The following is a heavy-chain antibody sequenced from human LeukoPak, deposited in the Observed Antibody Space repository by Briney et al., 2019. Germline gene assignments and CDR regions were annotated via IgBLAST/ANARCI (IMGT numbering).Heavy chain of an antibody. D-gene: IGHD2-21*02. CDR3: ARDGLRRPPTPYCGGDCPLDY. V-gene: IGHV3-20*04. CDR1: GFTLDDYA. J-gene: IGHJ4*02. CDR2: TNWDGGRT. Sequence: GGSLRLSCAASGFTLDDYAMSWVRQTPGKGLEWVSGTNWDGGRTGYADSVKGRFTISRDNAKNSLYLQMNSLRVEDTAMYYCARDGLRRPPTPYCGGDCPLDYWGQGTLVSVSS.